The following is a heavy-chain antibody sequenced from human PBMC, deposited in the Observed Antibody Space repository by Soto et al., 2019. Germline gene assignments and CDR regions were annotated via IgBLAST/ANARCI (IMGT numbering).Heavy chain of an antibody. CDR2: IKPGSGDT. V-gene: IGHV1-46*03. D-gene: IGHD5-18*01. Sequence: ASVKVSCKASGYTFTSYCIHWVRQAPGQGLEWMGMIKPGSGDTVYAQKLQGRITVTRDTSTRTVYMELSSLTPEDAAVYYCARVLGGAALVGDWGEGTRVTVSS. CDR3: ARVLGGAALVGD. J-gene: IGHJ4*02. CDR1: GYTFTSYC.